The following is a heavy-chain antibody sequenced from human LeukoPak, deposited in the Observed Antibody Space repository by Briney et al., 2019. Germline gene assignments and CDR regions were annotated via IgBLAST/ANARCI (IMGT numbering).Heavy chain of an antibody. CDR2: IYHNGNT. V-gene: IGHV4-30-2*01. CDR3: ASGGYSYGFDY. Sequence: SQTLSLTCAISGGSISSGGYSWSWIRQPPGKGLEWIGYIYHNGNTYYSPSLKSRVTISVDRSKNQLSLKLSSVTAADTAMYYCASGGYSYGFDYWGQGTLVTVSS. D-gene: IGHD5-18*01. J-gene: IGHJ4*02. CDR1: GGSISSGGYS.